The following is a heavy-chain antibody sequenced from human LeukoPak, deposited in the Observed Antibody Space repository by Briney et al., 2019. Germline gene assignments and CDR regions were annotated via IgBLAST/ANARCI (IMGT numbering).Heavy chain of an antibody. Sequence: SETLSLTCAVYGGSFSGYYWSWIRQPPGKGLEWIGEINHSGSTNYNPSLKSRVTISVDTSKNQFSLKLSSVTAADTAVYYCAHYGGKGGLVYWGQGTLVTVSS. CDR1: GGSFSGYY. CDR3: AHYGGKGGLVY. V-gene: IGHV4-34*01. CDR2: INHSGST. J-gene: IGHJ4*02. D-gene: IGHD4-23*01.